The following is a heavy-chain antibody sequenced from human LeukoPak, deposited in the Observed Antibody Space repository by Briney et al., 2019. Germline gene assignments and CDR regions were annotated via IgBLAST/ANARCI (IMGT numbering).Heavy chain of an antibody. V-gene: IGHV3-48*03. J-gene: IGHJ4*02. CDR2: ISSSGSTI. D-gene: IGHD3-16*02. Sequence: GGSLRLSCAASGFTFSSYEMNWVRQAPGKGLEWVSYISSSGSTIYYADSVKGRFTISRDNAKNSLYLQMNSLRAEDTAVYYCASSIMITFGGVIPAPFDYRGQGTLVTVSS. CDR1: GFTFSSYE. CDR3: ASSIMITFGGVIPAPFDY.